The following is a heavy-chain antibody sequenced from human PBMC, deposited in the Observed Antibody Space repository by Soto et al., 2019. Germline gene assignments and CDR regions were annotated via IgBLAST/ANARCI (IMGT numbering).Heavy chain of an antibody. J-gene: IGHJ6*02. V-gene: IGHV4-61*01. CDR1: GGSVSSGSYY. CDR3: ARVSYDILTGYSDYYGMDV. CDR2: IYYSGST. Sequence: ASETLSLTCTVSGGSVSSGSYYWSWIRQPPGKGLEWIGYIYYSGSTNYNPSLKSRVTISVDTSKNQFSLKLSSVTAADTAVYYCARVSYDILTGYSDYYGMDVWGQGTTVTVSS. D-gene: IGHD3-9*01.